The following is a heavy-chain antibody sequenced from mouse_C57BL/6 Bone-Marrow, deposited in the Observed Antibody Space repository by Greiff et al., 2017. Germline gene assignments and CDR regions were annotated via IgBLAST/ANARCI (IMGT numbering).Heavy chain of an antibody. CDR2: IDPNSGGT. V-gene: IGHV1-72*01. CDR3: ARRGYGYYLDY. J-gene: IGHJ2*01. Sequence: QVQLKQPGAELVKPGASVKLSCKASGYTFTSYWMHWVKQRPGRGLEWIGRIDPNSGGTKYNEKFKSKATLTVDKPYSTAYMQLSSLTSEDSAVYYCARRGYGYYLDYWGQGTTLTVSS. D-gene: IGHD1-1*01. CDR1: GYTFTSYW.